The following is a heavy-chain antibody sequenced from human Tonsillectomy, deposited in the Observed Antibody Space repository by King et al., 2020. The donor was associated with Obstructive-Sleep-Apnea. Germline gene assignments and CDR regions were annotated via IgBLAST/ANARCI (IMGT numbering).Heavy chain of an antibody. V-gene: IGHV4-39*07. J-gene: IGHJ6*02. CDR1: RGSISSSSYY. CDR3: ARDSEALAVPYDMDV. D-gene: IGHD6-19*01. Sequence: QLQESGPGLVKPSETLSLTCTVSRGSISSSSYYWGWIRQPPGKGLEWIGSIYYSGNTYYNPSLKSRVTISVDTPTNQFSLKLTSVTAADTAVYYCARDSEALAVPYDMDVWGQGTTVTVSS. CDR2: IYYSGNT.